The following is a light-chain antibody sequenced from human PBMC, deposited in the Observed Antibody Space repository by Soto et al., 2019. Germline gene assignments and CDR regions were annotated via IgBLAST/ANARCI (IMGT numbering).Light chain of an antibody. CDR2: EVS. V-gene: IGLV2-14*01. Sequence: QSALTQPASVCGSPGQSITISCTGTSSDVGGYNYVSWYQQHPGKAPKLMIYEVSNRPSGVSNRFSGSKSGNTASLTISGLQAEDEADYYCSSYTSSSTLVFGGGTQLTVL. CDR1: SSDVGGYNY. J-gene: IGLJ2*01. CDR3: SSYTSSSTLV.